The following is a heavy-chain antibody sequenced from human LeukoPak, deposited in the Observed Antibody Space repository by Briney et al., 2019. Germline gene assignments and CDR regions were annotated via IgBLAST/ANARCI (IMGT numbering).Heavy chain of an antibody. V-gene: IGHV3-7*01. J-gene: IGHJ4*02. CDR1: GFTFSSYW. Sequence: GGSLRLSCAASGFTFSSYWMSWVRQAPGKGLEWVANIKQDGSEKYYVDSVRGRFTISRDNAKNSLYLQMNSLRAEDTAVYYCARGAKLRYFDWSYYFDYWGQGTLVTVSS. CDR2: IKQDGSEK. CDR3: ARGAKLRYFDWSYYFDY. D-gene: IGHD3-9*01.